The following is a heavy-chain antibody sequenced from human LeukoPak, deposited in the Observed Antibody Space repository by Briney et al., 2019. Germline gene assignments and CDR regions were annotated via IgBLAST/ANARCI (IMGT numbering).Heavy chain of an antibody. CDR2: INSDGSST. V-gene: IGHV3-74*01. CDR3: ARLMSVAAAWFDP. Sequence: GSLRLSCAASGFTFNTYWMHWVRQTPGRGLMWVSRINSDGSSTTYADSVKGRFTISRDNAKNTLYLQMNSLRAEDTAVYYCARLMSVAAAWFDPWGQGTLVTVSS. J-gene: IGHJ5*02. CDR1: GFTFNTYW. D-gene: IGHD6-13*01.